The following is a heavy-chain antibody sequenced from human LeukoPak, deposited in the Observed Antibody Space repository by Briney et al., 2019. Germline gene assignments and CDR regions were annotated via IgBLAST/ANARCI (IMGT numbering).Heavy chain of an antibody. V-gene: IGHV3-53*01. Sequence: PGGSLRLSCAASGFTVSRKYMSCVRQAPGKGLEWVSLIYSGDTTYYADSVKGRFTVSRDNSKNTLYLQMNSLRAEDTAVYYCATLLSDSRGWYHFDNWGQGTLVTVTS. CDR1: GFTVSRKY. CDR3: ATLLSDSRGWYHFDN. J-gene: IGHJ4*02. D-gene: IGHD6-19*01. CDR2: IYSGDTT.